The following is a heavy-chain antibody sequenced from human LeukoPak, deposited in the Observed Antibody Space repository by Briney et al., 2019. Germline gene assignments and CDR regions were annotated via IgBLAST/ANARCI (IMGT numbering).Heavy chain of an antibody. D-gene: IGHD6-13*01. CDR2: INHSGST. CDR1: GGSFSGYY. Sequence: SETLSLTCAVYGGSFSGYYWSWIRQPPGKGREWIGEINHSGSTNYNPSLKSRVTISVDTSKNRFSLKLSSVTAADTAVYYCARGRGYSSSWSLARWFDPWGQGTLVTVSS. V-gene: IGHV4-34*01. CDR3: ARGRGYSSSWSLARWFDP. J-gene: IGHJ5*02.